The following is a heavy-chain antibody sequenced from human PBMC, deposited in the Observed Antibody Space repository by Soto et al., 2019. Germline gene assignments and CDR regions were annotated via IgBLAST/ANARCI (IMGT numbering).Heavy chain of an antibody. CDR1: GFAFSSYG. J-gene: IGHJ3*01. V-gene: IGHV3-33*01. Sequence: QVQLVESGGGVVQPGRSLRLSCAASGFAFSSYGMHWVRQAPGKGLEWVAVIWYDGSNKYYADSVKGRFTISRDNSKNTLYLQMNSLRAEDTAVYYCAATVVTEAFDFWGQGTMVTVSS. D-gene: IGHD4-17*01. CDR2: IWYDGSNK. CDR3: AATVVTEAFDF.